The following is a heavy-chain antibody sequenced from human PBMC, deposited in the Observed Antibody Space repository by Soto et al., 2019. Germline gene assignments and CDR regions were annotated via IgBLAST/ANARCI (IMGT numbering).Heavy chain of an antibody. Sequence: SETLSLTCAVYGGSFSGYYWSWIRQHPGKGLEWIGYIYYSGSTYYNPSLKSRVTISVDTSKNQFSLKLSSVTAADTAVYYCARDARISNWFAPWGQGTLVTVSS. J-gene: IGHJ5*02. CDR2: IYYSGST. CDR1: GGSFSGYY. D-gene: IGHD2-15*01. CDR3: ARDARISNWFAP. V-gene: IGHV4-31*11.